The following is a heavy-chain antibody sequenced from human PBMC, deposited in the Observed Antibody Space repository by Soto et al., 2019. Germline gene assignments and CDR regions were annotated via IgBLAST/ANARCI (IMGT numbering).Heavy chain of an antibody. J-gene: IGHJ4*02. CDR1: GYTFTSYG. V-gene: IGHV1-18*01. CDR3: ARDVVTWFGELLPTPDY. D-gene: IGHD3-10*01. Sequence: QVQLVQSGAEVKKPGASVKVSCKASGYTFTSYGISWVRQAPGQGLEWMGWISAYNGNTNYAQKLQGRATMTTDTSTSTAYMELRSLRSDDTAVYYWARDVVTWFGELLPTPDYWGQGTLVTVSS. CDR2: ISAYNGNT.